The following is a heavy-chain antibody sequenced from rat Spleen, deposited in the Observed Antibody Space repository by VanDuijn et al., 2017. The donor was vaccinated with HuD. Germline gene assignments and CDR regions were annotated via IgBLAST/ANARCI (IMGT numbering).Heavy chain of an antibody. CDR3: ARWGYNFDY. Sequence: EVQLQESGPGLVKPSQSLSLTCSVTGYSITSNYWGWIRKFPGNKMEWMGYISYSGSTRYNPSLKSRISITRDTSKNQFFLQLKSVTTEDTATYYCARWGYNFDYWGQGVMVTVSS. D-gene: IGHD1-11*01. V-gene: IGHV3-1*01. CDR1: GYSITSNY. CDR2: ISYSGST. J-gene: IGHJ2*01.